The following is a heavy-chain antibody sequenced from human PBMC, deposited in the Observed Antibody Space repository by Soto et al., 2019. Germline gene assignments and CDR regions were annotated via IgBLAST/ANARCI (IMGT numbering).Heavy chain of an antibody. J-gene: IGHJ4*02. V-gene: IGHV3-30*18. Sequence: QVKLVESGGGVVQPGRSLRLSCAASGLTFSSYGMHWVRQAPGKGLEWVAVISYDGSNKYYADSVKGRFTISRDNSKNTLYLQMNSLRAEDTAVYYCAKDRGEGPAGFGELPFYFDYWGQGTLVTVSS. D-gene: IGHD3-10*01. CDR2: ISYDGSNK. CDR3: AKDRGEGPAGFGELPFYFDY. CDR1: GLTFSSYG.